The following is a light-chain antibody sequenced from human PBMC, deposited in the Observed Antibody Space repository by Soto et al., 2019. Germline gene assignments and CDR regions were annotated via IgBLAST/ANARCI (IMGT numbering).Light chain of an antibody. CDR3: MQALQTPYT. CDR1: QSLLHSNGYSY. J-gene: IGKJ2*01. V-gene: IGKV2-28*01. CDR2: LGS. Sequence: DIVMTQSPLSLPVTPGEPASISCRSSQSLLHSNGYSYLDWYLQKSGQSPQLLIYLGSSRASGVPERFSGSGSGTDFTLKISRVQAEDVGVYYCMQALQTPYTFGQGTKLEI.